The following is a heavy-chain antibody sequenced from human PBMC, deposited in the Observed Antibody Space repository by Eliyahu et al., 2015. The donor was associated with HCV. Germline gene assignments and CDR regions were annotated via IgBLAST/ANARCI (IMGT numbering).Heavy chain of an antibody. CDR1: GFTFSIYG. J-gene: IGHJ4*02. CDR3: ARDIYGGHGAYLDY. Sequence: QVQMVESGGGVVQPGRSLRLSCAASGFTFSIYGMHWVRQAPGKGXEWVAVIWFDGSNKYYADSVKGRFTISRDNSKNTLYLQMNSLRAEDTAVYHCARDIYGGHGAYLDYWGQGTLVTVSS. D-gene: IGHD4-23*01. CDR2: IWFDGSNK. V-gene: IGHV3-33*08.